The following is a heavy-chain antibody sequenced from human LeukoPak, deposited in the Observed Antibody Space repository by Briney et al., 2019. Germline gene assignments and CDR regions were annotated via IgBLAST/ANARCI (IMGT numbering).Heavy chain of an antibody. CDR1: GGSISSGGYY. Sequence: SETLSLTCTVSGGSISSGGYYWSWIRQHPGKGLEWIGYIYYSGSTYYNPSLKSRVTISVDKSKNQFSLKLSSVTAADTAVYYCAREITIAAVFPRWFDPWGQGTLVTVSS. CDR3: AREITIAAVFPRWFDP. J-gene: IGHJ5*02. CDR2: IYYSGST. D-gene: IGHD6-13*01. V-gene: IGHV4-31*03.